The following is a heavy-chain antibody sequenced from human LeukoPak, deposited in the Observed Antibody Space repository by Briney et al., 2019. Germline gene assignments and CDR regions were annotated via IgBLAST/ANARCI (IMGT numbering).Heavy chain of an antibody. CDR1: GFTFSSYA. V-gene: IGHV3-30*04. J-gene: IGHJ4*02. Sequence: PGGSLRLSCAASGFTFSSYAMHWVRQAPGKGLEWVAVISYDGSNKYYADSVKGRFTTSRDNSKNTLYLQMNSLRAEDTAVYYCARDKKYFDYWGQGTLVTVSS. CDR2: ISYDGSNK. CDR3: ARDKKYFDY.